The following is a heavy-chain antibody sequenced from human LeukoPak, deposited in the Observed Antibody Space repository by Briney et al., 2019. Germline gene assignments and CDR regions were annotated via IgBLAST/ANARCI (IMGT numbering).Heavy chain of an antibody. CDR1: GFAFSSYA. CDR3: AKMMDFWSGPAF. CDR2: ISGSGGST. J-gene: IGHJ4*02. V-gene: IGHV3-23*01. D-gene: IGHD3-3*01. Sequence: PGGSLRLSCAASGFAFSSYAMSWVRQAPGKGLEWVSAISGSGGSTYYADSVKGGFTISRDNSKNTLYLQMNSLRAEDTAVYYCAKMMDFWSGPAFRGQGTLVTVSS.